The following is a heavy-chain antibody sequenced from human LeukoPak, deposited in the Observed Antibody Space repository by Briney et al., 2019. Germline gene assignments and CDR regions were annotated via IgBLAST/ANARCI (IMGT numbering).Heavy chain of an antibody. CDR1: GFTFSSYA. CDR2: ISGPGEST. CDR3: AKGSSYDFWSGYTLDY. Sequence: GGSLRLSCAASGFTFSSYAMSWVRQAPGKGLEWVSFISGPGESTYYADSVKGRFTISRDNSKNTLYLAMNSLRAEDTAVYYCAKGSSYDFWSGYTLDYWGQGALVTVSS. D-gene: IGHD3-3*01. V-gene: IGHV3-23*01. J-gene: IGHJ4*02.